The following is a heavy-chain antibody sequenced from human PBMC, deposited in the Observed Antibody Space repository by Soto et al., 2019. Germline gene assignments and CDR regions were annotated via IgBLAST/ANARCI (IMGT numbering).Heavy chain of an antibody. CDR1: GGSMSRGGYY. V-gene: IGHV4-31*03. CDR3: ARKDSGYADYMDV. Sequence: QVQLQESGPGLVKPSQTLSLTCTVSGGSMSRGGYYWSWIRQHSGKGLEWIGYIYYSGGTYYNPSLKSRVTISVDTSENQFSLRLSSVTAADTAVYYCARKDSGYADYMDVWGKGTTVTVSS. J-gene: IGHJ6*03. CDR2: IYYSGGT. D-gene: IGHD5-12*01.